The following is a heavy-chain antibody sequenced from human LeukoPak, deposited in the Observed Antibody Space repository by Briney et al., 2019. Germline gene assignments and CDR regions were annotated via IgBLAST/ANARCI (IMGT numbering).Heavy chain of an antibody. J-gene: IGHJ5*02. Sequence: SETLSLTCAVYGGSFSVYYWSWIRQPPGKGLEWIGEINHSGSTNYNPSLKSRVTISVDTSKNQFSLKLSSVTAADTAVYYCERGHYDFWSGYQTGWFDPWGQGTLVTVSS. D-gene: IGHD3-3*01. CDR1: GGSFSVYY. CDR3: ERGHYDFWSGYQTGWFDP. V-gene: IGHV4-34*01. CDR2: INHSGST.